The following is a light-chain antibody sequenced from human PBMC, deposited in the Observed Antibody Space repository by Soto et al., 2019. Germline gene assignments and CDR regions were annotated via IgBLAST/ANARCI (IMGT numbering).Light chain of an antibody. CDR2: GAS. V-gene: IGKV3-15*01. Sequence: EIVITQSPATLSVSPGERATLSCRASQSISSKLAWYQQKPGQAPRLLIYGASTRATGIPVRFSGSGSGTEFTLTITSLQSEDFAVYYCQEYGSSPRTFGQGTKVDIK. CDR3: QEYGSSPRT. J-gene: IGKJ1*01. CDR1: QSISSK.